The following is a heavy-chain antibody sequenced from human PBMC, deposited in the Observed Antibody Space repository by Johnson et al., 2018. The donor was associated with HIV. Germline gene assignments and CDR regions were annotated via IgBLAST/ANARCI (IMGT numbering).Heavy chain of an antibody. CDR1: GFTFRTYA. CDR2: IADDGSNK. Sequence: QVQLVESGGGLVQPGGSLRLSCAASGFTFRTYAMHWVRQAPGKGLEWVAVIADDGSNKYYADSVKGRFTISRDNSENTMYLQMNSLRAEDTAVYYCARDSLAHDAFDIWGQGTMVTVSS. V-gene: IGHV3-30*04. CDR3: ARDSLAHDAFDI. J-gene: IGHJ3*02.